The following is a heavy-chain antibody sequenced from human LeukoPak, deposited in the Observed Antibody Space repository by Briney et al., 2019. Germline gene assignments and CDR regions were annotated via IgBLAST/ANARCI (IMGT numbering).Heavy chain of an antibody. Sequence: ASVKVSCKASGYXFTDYYVHWVRQAPGQGLEWMGLINPNSGDTNYAQKFQGRVTMTSDTSISTAYMELSRLRSDDTAVFYCARTYYYGSGTYYGDYWGQGTLVTVSS. CDR3: ARTYYYGSGTYYGDY. CDR2: INPNSGDT. V-gene: IGHV1-2*02. D-gene: IGHD3-10*01. J-gene: IGHJ4*02. CDR1: GYXFTDYY.